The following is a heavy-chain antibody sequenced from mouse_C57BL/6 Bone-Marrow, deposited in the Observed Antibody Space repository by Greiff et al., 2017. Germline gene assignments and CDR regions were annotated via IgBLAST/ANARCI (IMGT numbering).Heavy chain of an antibody. CDR1: GYAFTNYL. V-gene: IGHV1-54*01. J-gene: IGHJ2*01. D-gene: IGHD2-14*01. Sequence: VKVVESGAELVRPGTSVKVSCKASGYAFTNYLIEWVKQRPGQGLEWIGVINPGSGGTNSNEKFKGKATLTADKSSSTAYMQLSSLTSEDSAVYFCARDYRGYFDYWGQGTTLTVSS. CDR3: ARDYRGYFDY. CDR2: INPGSGGT.